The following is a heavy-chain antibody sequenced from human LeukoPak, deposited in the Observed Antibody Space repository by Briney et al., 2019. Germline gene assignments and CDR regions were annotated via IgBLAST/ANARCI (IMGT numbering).Heavy chain of an antibody. V-gene: IGHV3-53*01. CDR2: IYSGGST. CDR1: GFTVSSNY. Sequence: PGGSLRLSCAASGFTVSSNYMSWVRQAPGKGLEWVSVIYSGGSTYYADSVKGRFTISRDNSKNTLYLQMNSLRAEDTAVYYCAREETMILGVAQKNFDLWGRGTLVTVSS. CDR3: AREETMILGVAQKNFDL. D-gene: IGHD3/OR15-3a*01. J-gene: IGHJ2*01.